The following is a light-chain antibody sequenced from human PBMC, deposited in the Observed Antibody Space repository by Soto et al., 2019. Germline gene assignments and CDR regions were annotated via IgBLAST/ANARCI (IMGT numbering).Light chain of an antibody. V-gene: IGLV1-44*01. Sequence: QSVLTQPPSASGTPGQRVTLSCSGSSSNIGSNPVNWYQQLPGTAPKLVMYSNNQRPSGVPDRFSGSKSGGSASLAISGLHSEDEPDYYCATWDDSLNGVVFGGGTKVTVL. J-gene: IGLJ2*01. CDR1: SSNIGSNP. CDR3: ATWDDSLNGVV. CDR2: SNN.